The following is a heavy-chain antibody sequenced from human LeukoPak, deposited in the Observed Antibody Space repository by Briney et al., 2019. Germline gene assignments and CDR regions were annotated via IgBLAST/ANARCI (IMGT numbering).Heavy chain of an antibody. Sequence: SETLSLTCTVSGXSISSYYCSWIRQPPGKGLEWIGYMYYSGSTNYNPSLKSRVTISVDTSKNQFSLKLSSVTAADTAVYYCVRSSTCHLFDDWGQGTLVTVSS. D-gene: IGHD2-15*01. CDR1: GXSISSYY. CDR2: MYYSGST. J-gene: IGHJ4*02. CDR3: VRSSTCHLFDD. V-gene: IGHV4-59*08.